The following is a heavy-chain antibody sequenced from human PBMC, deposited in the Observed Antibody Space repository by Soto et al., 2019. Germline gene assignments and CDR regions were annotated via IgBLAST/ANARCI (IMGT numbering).Heavy chain of an antibody. J-gene: IGHJ4*02. CDR2: IIPIFGTA. D-gene: IGHD3-22*01. CDR1: GGTFSSYA. Sequence: VASVKVSCKASGGTFSSYAISWVRQAPGQGLEWMGGIIPIFGTANYAQKFQGRVTITADESTSTAYMELSSLRSEDTAVYYCARVYYYDSSGYLDYWGQGTLVTVSS. CDR3: ARVYYYDSSGYLDY. V-gene: IGHV1-69*13.